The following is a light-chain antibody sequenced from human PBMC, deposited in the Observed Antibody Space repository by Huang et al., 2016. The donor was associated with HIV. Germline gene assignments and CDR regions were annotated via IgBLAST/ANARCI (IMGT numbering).Light chain of an antibody. CDR1: QSISSF. CDR2: EAS. CDR3: QQYNSYPCT. J-gene: IGKJ2*02. V-gene: IGKV1-5*03. Sequence: DIQMTQSPSPLSASVGDRVTISCRASQSISSFLAWYHQKPGKAPKLLMHEASSLETGVPSRFSGSGSGTEFTLTITSLQPDDFGTYYCQQYNSYPCTFGQGTKLEIK.